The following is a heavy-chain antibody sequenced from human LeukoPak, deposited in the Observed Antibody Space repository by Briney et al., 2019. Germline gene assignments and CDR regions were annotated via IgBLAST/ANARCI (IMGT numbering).Heavy chain of an antibody. D-gene: IGHD6-13*01. J-gene: IGHJ4*02. CDR1: GFTFSSYG. CDR2: IRYDGSNK. V-gene: IGHV3-30*02. CDR3: AKDGVVSSSWSYFDY. Sequence: GGSLRLSCAASGFTFSSYGMHWVRQAPGKGLEWVAFIRYDGSNKYYADSVKGRFTISRDNSKNTLYLQMNSLRAEDTAVYYCAKDGVVSSSWSYFDYWGQGTLVTVSS.